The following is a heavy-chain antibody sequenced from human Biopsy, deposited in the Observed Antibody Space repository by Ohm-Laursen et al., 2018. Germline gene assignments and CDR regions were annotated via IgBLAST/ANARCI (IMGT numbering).Heavy chain of an antibody. D-gene: IGHD3-22*01. Sequence: TLSLTCTASGDSISSYYWSWIRQPPGKGLQWIGYVYYTGSTDYNPSLQSRVTISVDTSKNHFSLRLRSVTPADTAIYYCARDRGYYSDRTVPGYFDLWGRGTLFTVSS. CDR2: VYYTGST. J-gene: IGHJ2*01. CDR1: GDSISSYY. CDR3: ARDRGYYSDRTVPGYFDL. V-gene: IGHV4-59*01.